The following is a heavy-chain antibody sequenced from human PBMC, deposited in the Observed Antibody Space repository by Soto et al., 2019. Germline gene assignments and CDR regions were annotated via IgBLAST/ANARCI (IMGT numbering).Heavy chain of an antibody. CDR1: GFTFSSYE. CDR2: ISSSGSTI. D-gene: IGHD6-19*01. Sequence: GGSLRLSCAASGFTFSSYEMNWVRQAPWKGLEWVSYISSSGSTIYYADSVKGRFTISRDNANNSLYLQMNSLRAEDTAVYYCASYGYSSGWYRGSYYYYGMDVWGQGTTVTVSS. V-gene: IGHV3-48*03. J-gene: IGHJ6*02. CDR3: ASYGYSSGWYRGSYYYYGMDV.